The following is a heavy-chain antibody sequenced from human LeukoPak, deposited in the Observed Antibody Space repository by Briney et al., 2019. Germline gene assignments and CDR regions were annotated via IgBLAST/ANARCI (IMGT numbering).Heavy chain of an antibody. CDR2: VHYNGRT. D-gene: IGHD3-10*01. V-gene: IGHV4-59*08. Sequence: PSETLSLTCTVSGDSITTSYWGWIRQPPGKGLEWIGYVHYNGRTNYNPSLQSRVAISLDTYKSQFSLRLSSVTAADTAVYYCARYGITIVRGGKYYFDSWGQGTLVTVSS. CDR3: ARYGITIVRGGKYYFDS. CDR1: GDSITTSY. J-gene: IGHJ4*02.